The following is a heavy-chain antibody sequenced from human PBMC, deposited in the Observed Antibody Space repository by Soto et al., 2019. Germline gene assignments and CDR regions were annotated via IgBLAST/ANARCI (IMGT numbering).Heavy chain of an antibody. V-gene: IGHV4-30-2*01. D-gene: IGHD2-15*01. CDR3: ARGSGGPDYYFDY. CDR2: IYHSGST. CDR1: GGSISSGGYS. Sequence: SETLSLTCAVSGGSISSGGYSWSWIRQPPGKGLEWIGYIYHSGSTYYNPSLKSRVTISVDRSKNQFSLKLSSVTAADTAVYYCARGSGGPDYYFDYWGQGTLVTVSS. J-gene: IGHJ4*02.